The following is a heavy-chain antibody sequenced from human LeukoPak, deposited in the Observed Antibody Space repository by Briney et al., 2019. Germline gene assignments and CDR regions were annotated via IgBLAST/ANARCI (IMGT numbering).Heavy chain of an antibody. V-gene: IGHV3-13*01. CDR2: IGTAGDT. D-gene: IGHD3-10*01. CDR1: GFTFSSYA. Sequence: PGGSLRLSCAASGFTFSSYAMHWVRQATRKGLEWVSAIGTAGDTYYPGSVKGRFTISRENDKNSLYLQMNSLRAGDTAVYYCANLLSLERSITMVRGAQPFDYWGQGTLVTVSS. CDR3: ANLLSLERSITMVRGAQPFDY. J-gene: IGHJ4*02.